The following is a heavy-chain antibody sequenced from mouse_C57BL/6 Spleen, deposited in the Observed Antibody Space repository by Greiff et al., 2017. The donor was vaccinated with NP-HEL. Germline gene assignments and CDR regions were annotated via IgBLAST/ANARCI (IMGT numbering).Heavy chain of an antibody. Sequence: EVQRVESGGDLVKPGGSLKLSCAASGFTFSSYGMSWVRQTPDKRLEWVATISSGGSYTYYPDSVKGRFTISRDNAKNTLYLQMSSLKSEDTAMYYCARHTDYSYAMDYWGQGTSVTVSS. CDR2: ISSGGSYT. CDR3: ARHTDYSYAMDY. D-gene: IGHD1-1*01. V-gene: IGHV5-6*01. CDR1: GFTFSSYG. J-gene: IGHJ4*01.